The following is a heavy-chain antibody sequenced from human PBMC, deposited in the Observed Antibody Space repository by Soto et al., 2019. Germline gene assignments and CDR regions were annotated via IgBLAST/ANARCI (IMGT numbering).Heavy chain of an antibody. J-gene: IGHJ3*01. Sequence: EVKLLESGGGLAQPGGSLRLSCVGSGFTFDSYAISWVRQAPGERLQWIAAISGSADGTDYAHSVRGRFTISRDNAKKTVNLQIDSLRVEDTAVYFCAKDTVGGYSFWSGYYSDGLDVWGQGTLVTVS. CDR2: ISGSADGT. CDR3: AKDTVGGYSFWSGYYSDGLDV. V-gene: IGHV3-23*01. CDR1: GFTFDSYA. D-gene: IGHD3-3*01.